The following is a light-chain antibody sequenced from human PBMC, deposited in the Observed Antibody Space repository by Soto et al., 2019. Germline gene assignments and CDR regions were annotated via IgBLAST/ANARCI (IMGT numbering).Light chain of an antibody. J-gene: IGKJ2*01. CDR1: QGIRND. CDR2: GAS. V-gene: IGKV1-17*01. Sequence: DIQMTQSPSSLSASVGDRVTITCRASQGIRNDLAWYQQKPGKAPKRLIYGASSLQNGVPSRFSGSGSGTEFTLTIISLQSEDFATYYFLQHNYNPPTFGQGTKLEMK. CDR3: LQHNYNPPT.